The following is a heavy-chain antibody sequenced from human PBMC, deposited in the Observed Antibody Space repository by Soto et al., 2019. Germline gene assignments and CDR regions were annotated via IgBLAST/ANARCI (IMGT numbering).Heavy chain of an antibody. D-gene: IGHD6-13*01. CDR1: GFTFSSYA. CDR3: VKGTAGIAAAGAFDY. J-gene: IGHJ4*02. CDR2: ISSNGGST. Sequence: GGSLRLSCSASGFTFSSYAMHWVRQAPGKGLEYVSAISSNGGSTYYADSVKGRFTISRDNSKNTLYLQMSSLRAEDTAVYYCVKGTAGIAAAGAFDYWGQGTLVTVS. V-gene: IGHV3-64D*08.